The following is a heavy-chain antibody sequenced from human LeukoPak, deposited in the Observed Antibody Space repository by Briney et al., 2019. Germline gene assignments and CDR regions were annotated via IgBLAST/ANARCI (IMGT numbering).Heavy chain of an antibody. Sequence: SETLSLTCTVSGGSISSSSYYWGWIRQPPGKGLEWIGSIYYSGNTYYNPSLKSRVTISVDTSKNQFSLKLSSVTAADTAVYYCARGVGQYDILTGFDYWGQGTLVTVSS. CDR2: IYYSGNT. J-gene: IGHJ4*02. CDR3: ARGVGQYDILTGFDY. CDR1: GGSISSSSYY. D-gene: IGHD3-9*01. V-gene: IGHV4-39*01.